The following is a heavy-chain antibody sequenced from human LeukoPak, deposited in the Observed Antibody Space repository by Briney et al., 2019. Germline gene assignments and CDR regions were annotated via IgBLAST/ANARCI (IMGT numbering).Heavy chain of an antibody. CDR3: AGVKEASAFDI. V-gene: IGHV3-21*01. D-gene: IGHD5-12*01. Sequence: GGSLRLSCAASGFTFSTYSMNWVRQAPGKGLEWVSSISSSSYKYYADSLKGRFTISRDNAKNSLYLQMNSLRAEDTAVYYCAGVKEASAFDIWGQGTMVTVSS. J-gene: IGHJ3*02. CDR1: GFTFSTYS. CDR2: ISSSSYK.